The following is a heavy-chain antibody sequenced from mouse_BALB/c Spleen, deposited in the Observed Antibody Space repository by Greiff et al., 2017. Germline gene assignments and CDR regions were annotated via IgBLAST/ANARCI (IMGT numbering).Heavy chain of an antibody. CDR3: TRTYYDYDWYFDV. J-gene: IGHJ1*01. Sequence: EVKVVESGGGLVQPGGSMKLSCVASGFTFSNYWMNWVRQSPEKGLEWVAEIRLKSNNYATHYAESVKGRFTISRDDSKSSVYLQMNNLRAEDTGIYYCTRTYYDYDWYFDVWGAGTTVTVSS. V-gene: IGHV6-6*02. CDR1: GFTFSNYW. D-gene: IGHD2-4*01. CDR2: IRLKSNNYAT.